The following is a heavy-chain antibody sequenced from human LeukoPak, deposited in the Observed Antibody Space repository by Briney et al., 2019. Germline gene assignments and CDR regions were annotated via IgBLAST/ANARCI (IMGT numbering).Heavy chain of an antibody. D-gene: IGHD3-10*01. J-gene: IGHJ4*02. V-gene: IGHV3-23*01. CDR1: GFTFSSYA. CDR2: ISGSGGST. Sequence: GGSLRLSCAASGFTFSSYAMSWVRQAPGKGLDWVSAISGSGGSTYYADSVKGRFTISRDNSKNTLYLQMNSLRAEDTAVYYCASRAPYYYRPRIDYWGQGTLVTVSS. CDR3: ASRAPYYYRPRIDY.